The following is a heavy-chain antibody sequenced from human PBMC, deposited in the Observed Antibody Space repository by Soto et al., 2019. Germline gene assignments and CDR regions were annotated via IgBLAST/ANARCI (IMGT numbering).Heavy chain of an antibody. J-gene: IGHJ4*02. Sequence: PSETLSLTCTVSGGSISTYYWSWIRQPPGKGLEWIGYIYFSGSTNHNPSLKSRLTISVDTSKNQFSLKLSSVTAADTAVYYCARVDSGFNADYWGQGTLVTVS. CDR3: ARVDSGFNADY. D-gene: IGHD3-22*01. CDR1: GGSISTYY. V-gene: IGHV4-59*01. CDR2: IYFSGST.